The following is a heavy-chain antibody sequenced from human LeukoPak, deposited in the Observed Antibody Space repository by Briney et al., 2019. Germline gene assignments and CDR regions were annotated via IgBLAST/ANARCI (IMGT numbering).Heavy chain of an antibody. CDR1: GYSFTTYA. Sequence: ASVKVSCKASGYSFTTYAFSWVRQAPGQGLEWMGWISAHNGDTNYAQKLQGRVTMTTDTSTSTAYMELRSLRSDDTAVYYCARCDSSDYYGTPFDYWGQGTLVTVSS. D-gene: IGHD3-22*01. CDR2: ISAHNGDT. J-gene: IGHJ4*02. CDR3: ARCDSSDYYGTPFDY. V-gene: IGHV1-18*01.